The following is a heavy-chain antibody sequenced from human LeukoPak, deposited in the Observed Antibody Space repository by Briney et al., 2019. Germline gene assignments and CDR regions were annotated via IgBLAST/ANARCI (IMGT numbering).Heavy chain of an antibody. J-gene: IGHJ4*02. D-gene: IGHD6-6*01. CDR3: AKDSSSFYFDY. Sequence: PGGSLRLPCAASGFTFSSYGMHWVRQAPGKGLEWVAVIWYDGSNKYYADSVKGRFTISRDNSKNTLYLQMNSLRAEDTAVYYCAKDSSSFYFDYWGQGTLVTVSS. V-gene: IGHV3-33*06. CDR1: GFTFSSYG. CDR2: IWYDGSNK.